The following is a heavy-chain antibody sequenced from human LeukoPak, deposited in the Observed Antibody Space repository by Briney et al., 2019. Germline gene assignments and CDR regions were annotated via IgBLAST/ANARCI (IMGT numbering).Heavy chain of an antibody. CDR3: ARGWRPGLFQH. CDR1: GGSISSSSYY. Sequence: PSETLSLTCTVSGGSISSSSYYWGWIRQPPGKGLEWIGSIYYSGSTNYNPSLKSRVTISVDTSKNQFSLKLSSVTAADTAVYYCARGWRPGLFQHWGQGTLVTVSS. V-gene: IGHV4-39*07. CDR2: IYYSGST. D-gene: IGHD6-13*01. J-gene: IGHJ1*01.